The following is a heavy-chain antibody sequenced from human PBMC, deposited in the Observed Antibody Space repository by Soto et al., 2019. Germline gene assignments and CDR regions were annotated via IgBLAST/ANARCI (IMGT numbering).Heavy chain of an antibody. D-gene: IGHD6-6*01. CDR2: IYYSGST. Sequence: SETLSLTCTVSGGSVSSGSYYWSWIRQPPGKGLEWIGYIYYSGSTNYNPSLKSRVTISVDTSKNQFSLKLSSVTAADTAVYYCARAWVDEAARPFGYYYGMDVWGQGTTVTVSS. V-gene: IGHV4-61*01. J-gene: IGHJ6*02. CDR1: GGSVSSGSYY. CDR3: ARAWVDEAARPFGYYYGMDV.